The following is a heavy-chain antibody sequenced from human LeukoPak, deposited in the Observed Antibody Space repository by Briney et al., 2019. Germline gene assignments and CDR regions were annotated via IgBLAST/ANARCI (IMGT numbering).Heavy chain of an antibody. CDR1: GFTFSSSG. CDR3: ARDAPDYDILTGYSYYFDY. V-gene: IGHV3-30*03. CDR2: ISYDGSNK. J-gene: IGHJ4*02. Sequence: GGSLRLSCAASGFTFSSSGMHWVRQAPGKGLEWVAVISYDGSNKYYADSVKGRFTFSRDNSKNTLYLQMNSLRAEDTAVYYCARDAPDYDILTGYSYYFDYWGQGTLVTVSS. D-gene: IGHD3-9*01.